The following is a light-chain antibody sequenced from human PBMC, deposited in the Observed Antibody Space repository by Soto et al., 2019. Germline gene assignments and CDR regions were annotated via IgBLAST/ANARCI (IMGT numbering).Light chain of an antibody. CDR2: AAS. J-gene: IGKJ1*01. V-gene: IGKV1-27*01. CDR1: QGISTY. CDR3: QYYNGAPWT. Sequence: DIQMTQSPSSLSASVGDRVTITCRASQGISTYLVWYQQKPGTVPKLLIFAASTLQSGVPSRFSGSGSGTDFTLTSSSLQPEDVATYYYQYYNGAPWTFGQGTKVEIK.